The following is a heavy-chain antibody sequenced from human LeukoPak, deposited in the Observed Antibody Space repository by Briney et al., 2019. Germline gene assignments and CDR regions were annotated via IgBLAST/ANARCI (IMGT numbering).Heavy chain of an antibody. V-gene: IGHV3-30*18. D-gene: IGHD4-17*01. CDR3: AKDGHDYGDSGFDY. CDR2: ISYDGSNK. CDR1: GFTFSSYG. Sequence: GRSLRLSCAASGFTFSSYGMHWVRQAPGKGLEWVAVISYDGSNKYYADSVKGRFTISRDNSKNTLYLQMNSLRAEDTAVYYCAKDGHDYGDSGFDYWGQGTLVTVSS. J-gene: IGHJ4*02.